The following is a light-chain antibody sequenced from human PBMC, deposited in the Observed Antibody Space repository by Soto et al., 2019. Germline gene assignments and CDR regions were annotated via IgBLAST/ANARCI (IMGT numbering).Light chain of an antibody. V-gene: IGLV2-14*03. CDR2: DVS. CDR1: SSDVGGYNY. J-gene: IGLJ1*01. Sequence: QSALTQPASVSGSPGQSITISCTGTSSDVGGYNYVSWYQHHPGKVPKLIIYDVSNRPSGVSIRFSGSKSDNTASLTISGLQPEDEADYHCSSYTTSNTRQIVFGTGTKSPS. CDR3: SSYTTSNTRQIV.